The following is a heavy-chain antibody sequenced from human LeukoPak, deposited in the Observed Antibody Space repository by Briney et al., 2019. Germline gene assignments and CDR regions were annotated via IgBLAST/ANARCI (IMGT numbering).Heavy chain of an antibody. CDR2: INPNSGNT. Sequence: ASVKVSCKASGYTFTSYDMNWVRQAAGQGLEWMGWINPNSGNTGYAQKFQGRVTMTRNISISIAYMELSSLRSEDTAVYYCARGPPPTYYYDSSGNQDYYYGMDVWGQGTTVTVSS. V-gene: IGHV1-8*01. D-gene: IGHD3-22*01. J-gene: IGHJ6*02. CDR1: GYTFTSYD. CDR3: ARGPPPTYYYDSSGNQDYYYGMDV.